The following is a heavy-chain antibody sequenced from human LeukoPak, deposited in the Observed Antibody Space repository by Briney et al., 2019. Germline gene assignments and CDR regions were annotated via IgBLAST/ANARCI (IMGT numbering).Heavy chain of an antibody. D-gene: IGHD3-10*01. J-gene: IGHJ4*02. Sequence: GGSLRLSCAASGFTFRSYEMNWVRQAPGKGLDWVSYISSSGTTVYYADSVRVRFTVSRDNGKNSLYLEMNSLRAENTAVYYCARSIKGDSDHWGQGTLVTVSS. V-gene: IGHV3-48*03. CDR2: ISSSGTTV. CDR1: GFTFRSYE. CDR3: ARSIKGDSDH.